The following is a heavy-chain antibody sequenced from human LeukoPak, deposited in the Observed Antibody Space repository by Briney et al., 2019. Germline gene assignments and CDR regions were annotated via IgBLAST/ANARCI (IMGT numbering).Heavy chain of an antibody. CDR3: ARDFSNISIFKVVVDY. V-gene: IGHV1-18*01. D-gene: IGHD3-3*02. CDR2: ISGYNGDT. CDR1: GFTFTLYS. J-gene: IGHJ4*02. Sequence: ASVKVSCKASGFTFTLYSASWLRQAPGQGLEWMWCISGYNGDTRYAEKFEGRVTMSADAPTSTAYMEVRSLTYGDTAVYYCARDFSNISIFKVVVDYWGQGTLVTVSS.